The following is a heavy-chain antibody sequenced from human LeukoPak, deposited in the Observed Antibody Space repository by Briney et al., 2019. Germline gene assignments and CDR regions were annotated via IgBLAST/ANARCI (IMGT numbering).Heavy chain of an antibody. CDR1: GFTVSSNY. D-gene: IGHD6-19*01. J-gene: IGHJ4*02. V-gene: IGHV3-30*18. Sequence: GGSLRLSCAASGFTVSSNYMSWARQAPGKGLEWVAVISYDGSNKYYADSVKGRFTISRDNSKNTLYLQMNSLRAEDTAVYYCAKDRAVAGTDYWGQGTLVTVSS. CDR3: AKDRAVAGTDY. CDR2: ISYDGSNK.